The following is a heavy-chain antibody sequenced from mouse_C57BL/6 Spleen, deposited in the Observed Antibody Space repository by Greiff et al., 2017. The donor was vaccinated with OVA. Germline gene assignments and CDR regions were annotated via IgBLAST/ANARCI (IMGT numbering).Heavy chain of an antibody. CDR1: GYTFTSYW. CDR2: IDPSDSYT. CDR3: ARESAHLLGYFDY. V-gene: IGHV1-69*01. D-gene: IGHD2-1*01. J-gene: IGHJ2*01. Sequence: VQLQQPGAELVMPGASVKLSCKASGYTFTSYWMHWVKQRPGQGLEWIGEIDPSDSYTNYNQKFKGKSTLTVDKSSSTAYMQLSSLTSEDSAVYYCARESAHLLGYFDYWGQGTTLTVSS.